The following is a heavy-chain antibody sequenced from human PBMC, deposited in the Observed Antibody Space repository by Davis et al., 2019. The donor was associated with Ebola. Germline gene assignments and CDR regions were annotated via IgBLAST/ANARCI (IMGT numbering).Heavy chain of an antibody. J-gene: IGHJ4*02. CDR1: VITFSSYA. CDR2: ISGSGGST. CDR3: ARGPIFYRQLVPFY. Sequence: PGGSLRLSCTDSVITFSSYAMTWVRQAPGKGLEWVPAISGSGGSTYYADSVKGRFTITRDNSKKTLYLQMNSLRAEDTAVYFCARGPIFYRQLVPFYWGQGTMVTVSS. V-gene: IGHV3-23*01. D-gene: IGHD6-6*01.